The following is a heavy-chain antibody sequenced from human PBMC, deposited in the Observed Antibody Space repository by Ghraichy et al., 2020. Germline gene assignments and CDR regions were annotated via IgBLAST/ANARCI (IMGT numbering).Heavy chain of an antibody. CDR2: INHSGST. V-gene: IGHV4-34*01. J-gene: IGHJ4*02. CDR1: GGSFSGYY. Sequence: SETLSLTCAVYGGSFSGYYWSWIRQPPGKGLEWIGEINHSGSTNYNPSLKSRVTISVDTSKNQFSLKLSSVTAADTAVYYCARGDTADCSGGSCYSIGPDYWGQGTLVTVSS. CDR3: ARGDTADCSGGSCYSIGPDY. D-gene: IGHD2-15*01.